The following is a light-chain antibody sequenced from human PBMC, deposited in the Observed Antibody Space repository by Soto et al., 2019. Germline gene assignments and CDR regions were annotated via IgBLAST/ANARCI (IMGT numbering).Light chain of an antibody. CDR2: DAS. Sequence: PGERATLSCRASQSISSFLAWYQQKPGQAPRLLIYDASNRATGIPARFSGSGSGTDFTLTISSLEPEDFAVYYCQQRSNWPPVTFGGGTKVEIK. CDR1: QSISSF. V-gene: IGKV3-11*01. CDR3: QQRSNWPPVT. J-gene: IGKJ4*01.